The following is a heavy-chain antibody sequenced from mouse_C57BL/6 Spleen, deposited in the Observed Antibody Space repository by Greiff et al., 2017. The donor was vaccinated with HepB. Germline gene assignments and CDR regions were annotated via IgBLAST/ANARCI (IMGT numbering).Heavy chain of an antibody. V-gene: IGHV1-59*01. Sequence: QVQLQQPGAELVRPGTSVKLSCKASGYTFTSYWMHWVKQRPGHGLEWIGVIYPSDSYTNYNQKFKGKATMTVDTSSSTAYMQLSSLTSEDAAVYYGGRTHHYYAMDYWGQGTTVTVSS. CDR3: GRTHHYYAMDY. CDR1: GYTFTSYW. J-gene: IGHJ4*01. CDR2: IYPSDSYT.